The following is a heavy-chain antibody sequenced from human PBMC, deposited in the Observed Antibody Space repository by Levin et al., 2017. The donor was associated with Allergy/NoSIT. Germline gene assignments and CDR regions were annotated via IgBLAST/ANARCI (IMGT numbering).Heavy chain of an antibody. V-gene: IGHV4-59*08. CDR2: ISYIGRT. CDR1: GVSIRSHP. CDR3: ARLGRTTGEVLDS. D-gene: IGHD3-10*01. Sequence: SETLSLTCNVSGVSIRSHPWTWIRQPPGRALEWIGDISYIGRTNYSPSLKSRLAISADPSKNQFSLRLSSVTAADTAVYYCARLGRTTGEVLDSWGQGTLVTVSP. J-gene: IGHJ5*01.